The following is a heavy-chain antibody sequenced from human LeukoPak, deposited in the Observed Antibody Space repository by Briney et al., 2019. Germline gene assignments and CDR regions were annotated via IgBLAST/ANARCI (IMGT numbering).Heavy chain of an antibody. CDR2: TYYRSRWYS. Sequence: SQTLSLTCAISGDSVSSNSAAWNWIRQSPSRGVEWLGRTYYRSRWYSDYAVSVKSRITINPDTSKNQFSLRLDSVTPEDTAVYYCARAPDYYGSGTYYIFWFDPWGQGTLVTVSS. CDR1: GDSVSSNSAA. D-gene: IGHD3-10*01. V-gene: IGHV6-1*01. CDR3: ARAPDYYGSGTYYIFWFDP. J-gene: IGHJ5*02.